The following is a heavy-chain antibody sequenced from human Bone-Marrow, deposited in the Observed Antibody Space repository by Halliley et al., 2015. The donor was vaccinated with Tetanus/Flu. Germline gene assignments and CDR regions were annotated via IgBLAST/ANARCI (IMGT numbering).Heavy chain of an antibody. D-gene: IGHD6-6*01. CDR3: ARIWEQFVSGTQYYYGFDV. J-gene: IGHJ6*02. V-gene: IGHV3-21*06. CDR2: SFFI. Sequence: SFFINYAASVKGRFPVSRDNGKNSLFLQMNGLRAEDTAVYYCARIWEQFVSGTQYYYGFDVWGQGTTVTVSS.